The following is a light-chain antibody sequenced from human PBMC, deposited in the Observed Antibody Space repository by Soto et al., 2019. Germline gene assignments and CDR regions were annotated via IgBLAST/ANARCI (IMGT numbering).Light chain of an antibody. Sequence: EIVMTQSPATLSVSPGERATLSCRASQSVGNNLAWYQQKPGQAPRLLIYDASTRATGIPARFSGSGSGPEFTLTISSLQSEDFATYYCQKCNIAPFTFGPGTKVDIK. CDR1: QSVGNN. CDR2: DAS. V-gene: IGKV3-15*01. J-gene: IGKJ3*01. CDR3: QKCNIAPFT.